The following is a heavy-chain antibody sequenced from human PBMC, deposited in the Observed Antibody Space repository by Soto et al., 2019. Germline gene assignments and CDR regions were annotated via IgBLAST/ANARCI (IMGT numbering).Heavy chain of an antibody. V-gene: IGHV1-18*04. Sequence: ASVKVSCKASGSTFTSYGISWVRQAPGQGLEWMGWISAYDGNTNYAQKLQGRVTMTTDTSTSTAYMELRSLRSDDTAVYYCARFLGYDFWSGSPYYYGMDVWGQGTTVTVSS. D-gene: IGHD3-3*01. J-gene: IGHJ6*02. CDR3: ARFLGYDFWSGSPYYYGMDV. CDR1: GSTFTSYG. CDR2: ISAYDGNT.